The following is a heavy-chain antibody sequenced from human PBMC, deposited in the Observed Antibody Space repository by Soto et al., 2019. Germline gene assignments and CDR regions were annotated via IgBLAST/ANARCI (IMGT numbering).Heavy chain of an antibody. CDR1: GFTVSSNY. V-gene: IGHV3-53*02. Sequence: EVQLVETGGGLIQPGGSLRLSCAASGFTVSSNYMSWVRQAPGKVLEWVSVIYSGGSTYYADSVKGRFTISRDNSNNTLYLQITGVRAEDTSVYYCARDGSMVRGVISAFDSWGQGTMVTVSS. CDR3: ARDGSMVRGVISAFDS. CDR2: IYSGGST. J-gene: IGHJ3*02. D-gene: IGHD3-10*01.